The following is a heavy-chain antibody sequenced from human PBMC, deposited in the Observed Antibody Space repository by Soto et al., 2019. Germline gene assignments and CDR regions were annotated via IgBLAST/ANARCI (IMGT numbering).Heavy chain of an antibody. D-gene: IGHD1-26*01. J-gene: IGHJ5*02. CDR3: AKNQGVELVPLATVDWFDP. V-gene: IGHV3-23*01. Sequence: PGGSLRLSCVASGFIFENFGMSWVRQAPGKGLEWISSISGSGFKKYYADSVKGRFTISRDNSKSTVYLELNNLRAEDTAVYHCAKNQGVELVPLATVDWFDPWGQGSVVTVSS. CDR2: ISGSGFKK. CDR1: GFIFENFG.